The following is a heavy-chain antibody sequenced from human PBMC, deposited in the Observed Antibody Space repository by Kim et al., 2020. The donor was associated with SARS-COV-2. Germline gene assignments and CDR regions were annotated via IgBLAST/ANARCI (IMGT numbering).Heavy chain of an antibody. D-gene: IGHD3-9*01. CDR2: ISYDGSNK. CDR3: AKGQPFDWLSVYFDY. V-gene: IGHV3-30*18. CDR1: GFTFSSYG. J-gene: IGHJ4*02. Sequence: GGSLRLSCAASGFTFSSYGMHWVRQAPGKGLEWVAVISYDGSNKYYADSVKGRFTISRDNSKNTLYLQMNSLRAEDTAVYYCAKGQPFDWLSVYFDYWGQGTLVTVSS.